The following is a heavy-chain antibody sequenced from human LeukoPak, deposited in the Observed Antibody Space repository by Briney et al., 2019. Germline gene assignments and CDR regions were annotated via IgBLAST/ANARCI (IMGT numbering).Heavy chain of an antibody. CDR2: ISSSSSTI. CDR3: AREALSSSWGTDY. J-gene: IGHJ4*02. V-gene: IGHV3-48*01. D-gene: IGHD6-13*01. Sequence: GGSLRLSCAASGFTFSTYNMSWVRQAPGKGLEWVSYISSSSSTIYYADSVKGRFTISRDNAKNSLYLQMNSLRAEDTAVYYCAREALSSSWGTDYWGQGTLVTVSS. CDR1: GFTFSTYN.